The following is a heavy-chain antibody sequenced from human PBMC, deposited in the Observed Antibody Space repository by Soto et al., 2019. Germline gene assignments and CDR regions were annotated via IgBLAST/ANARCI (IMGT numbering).Heavy chain of an antibody. D-gene: IGHD3-10*01. Sequence: EVQLVQSGAEVKKPGESLKISCKGSGYSFTNYWIGWVRQMPGKGLEWMGIIYPADSDTRYSPSFQGQVTISADKSISTAYLQWSSLKASDTAIYYCARHGASGSYYDGGFDPWGQGTLVTVSS. CDR2: IYPADSDT. J-gene: IGHJ5*02. CDR1: GYSFTNYW. CDR3: ARHGASGSYYDGGFDP. V-gene: IGHV5-51*01.